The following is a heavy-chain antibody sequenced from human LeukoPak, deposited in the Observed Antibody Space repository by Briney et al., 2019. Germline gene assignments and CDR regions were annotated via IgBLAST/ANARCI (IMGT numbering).Heavy chain of an antibody. D-gene: IGHD3-16*01. CDR2: ISPDGGGK. J-gene: IGHJ6*03. CDR1: GFTFSMYG. CDR3: ARGYDSNLDYYYYMDV. Sequence: PGGSLRLSCVISGFTFSMYGMHWVRQAPGKGLEWVAVISPDGGGKNYVDSVEGRFTISRDNSKNTLYVQMNGLRAEDTAVYFCARGYDSNLDYYYYMDVWGKGTTVTVSS. V-gene: IGHV3-30*03.